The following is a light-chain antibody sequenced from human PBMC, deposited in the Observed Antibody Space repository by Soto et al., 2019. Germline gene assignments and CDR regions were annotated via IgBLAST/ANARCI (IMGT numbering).Light chain of an antibody. V-gene: IGKV1-5*03. J-gene: IGKJ1*01. CDR3: QQYHSYSRT. CDR2: LAS. Sequence: DIQMTQFPSTLSAFVGDRVTITCRASQSISTSLAWYQQKPGKAPKLLIYLASSLESGVPARFSGSGSATEFTLSISSLQPDDVATYYCQQYHSYSRTFGQGTKVEIK. CDR1: QSISTS.